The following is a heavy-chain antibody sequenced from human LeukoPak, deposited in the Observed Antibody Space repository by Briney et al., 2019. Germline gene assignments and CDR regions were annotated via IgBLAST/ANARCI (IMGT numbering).Heavy chain of an antibody. D-gene: IGHD6-19*01. CDR1: GYTFTRYD. CDR2: MNPNSGNT. CDR3: AVAGTSNFDY. Sequence: ASVKVSCKASGYTFTRYDINWVRQATGQGLEWMGWMNPNSGNTGYAQKFRGRVTITRNTSISTAYMELSSLRSEDTAVYYCAVAGTSNFDYWGQGTLVTVSS. V-gene: IGHV1-8*03. J-gene: IGHJ4*02.